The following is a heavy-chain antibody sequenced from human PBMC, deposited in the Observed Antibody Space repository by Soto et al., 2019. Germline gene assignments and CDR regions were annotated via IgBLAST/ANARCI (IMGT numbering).Heavy chain of an antibody. J-gene: IGHJ6*02. CDR3: AGRWEGELTTFDNGMDV. CDR1: YGSISSYY. CDR2: IYFSGST. V-gene: IGHV4-4*07. D-gene: IGHD1-26*01. Sequence: PSETLSLTCTVSYGSISSYYWSWIRQPAGSGLEWIGRIYFSGSTNYNPSLKSRITMSVDTSKNQFSLNLTSVTAADTTVYYCAGRWEGELTTFDNGMDVWRQGTTVTVSS.